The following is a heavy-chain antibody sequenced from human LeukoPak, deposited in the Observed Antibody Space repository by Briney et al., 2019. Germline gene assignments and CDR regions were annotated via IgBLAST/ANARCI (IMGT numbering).Heavy chain of an antibody. J-gene: IGHJ4*02. V-gene: IGHV3-23*01. CDR2: ISGSGGST. D-gene: IGHD2-15*01. CDR1: GFTFSSYA. CDR3: AKQGCSGGSCYFDY. Sequence: GGSLRLSCAASGFTFSSYAMSWVRQAPGKGLEWVSAISGSGGSTYYADSVKGRFTIYRDNSKNTLYLQMNSLRAEDTAVYYCAKQGCSGGSCYFDYWGQGALVTVSS.